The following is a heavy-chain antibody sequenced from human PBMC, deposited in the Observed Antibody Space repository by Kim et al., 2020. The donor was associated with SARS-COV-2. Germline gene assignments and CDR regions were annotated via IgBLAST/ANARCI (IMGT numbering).Heavy chain of an antibody. CDR1: GFTFSSYW. V-gene: IGHV3-7*01. Sequence: GGSLRLSCAASGFTFSSYWMSWVRQAPGKGLEWVANIKQDGSEKYYVDSVKGRFTISRDNAKNSLYLQMNSLRAEDTAVYYCARDINDYVWGSADAFDIWGQGTMVTVSS. CDR3: ARDINDYVWGSADAFDI. CDR2: IKQDGSEK. D-gene: IGHD3-16*01. J-gene: IGHJ3*02.